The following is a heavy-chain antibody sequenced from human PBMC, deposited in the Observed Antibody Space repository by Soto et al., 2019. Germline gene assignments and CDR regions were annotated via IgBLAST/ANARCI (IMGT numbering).Heavy chain of an antibody. D-gene: IGHD3-10*01. Sequence: QVQLVESGGGVVQPGRSLRLCCAASGFTFSSYGMHWVRQAPGKGLEWVAVIWYDGSNKYYADSVKGRFTISRDNSKNTLYLQMNSLRAEDTAVYYCARDRVRWFGELPYGIDVSGQGTTVTVSS. CDR2: IWYDGSNK. V-gene: IGHV3-33*01. CDR3: ARDRVRWFGELPYGIDV. J-gene: IGHJ6*02. CDR1: GFTFSSYG.